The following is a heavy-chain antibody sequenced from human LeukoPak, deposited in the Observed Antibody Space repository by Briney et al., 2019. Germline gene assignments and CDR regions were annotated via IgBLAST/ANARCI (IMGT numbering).Heavy chain of an antibody. J-gene: IGHJ4*02. CDR2: IYHSGST. CDR3: ARNRSEPLGNGGSFDS. Sequence: SETLSLTCAVSGYSISSGDYWGWIRLPPGKGLEWIGSIYHSGSTYYNPSLKSRVTISVDTSKRQFSLTLSSVTAADTAVYYCARNRSEPLGNGGSFDSWGKGTLVTVSS. CDR1: GYSISSGDY. V-gene: IGHV4-38-2*01. D-gene: IGHD3-16*01.